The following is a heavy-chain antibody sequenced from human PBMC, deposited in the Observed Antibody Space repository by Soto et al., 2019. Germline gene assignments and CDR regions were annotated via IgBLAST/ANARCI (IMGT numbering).Heavy chain of an antibody. CDR3: ASGYYGSGSRNGMDV. CDR2: INHSGST. Sequence: PSETLSLTCAVYGGSFSGYYWSWIRQPPGKGLEWIGEINHSGSTNYNPSLKSRVTISVDTSKNQFSLKLSSVTAADTAVYYCASGYYGSGSRNGMDVWGQGTTVTV. D-gene: IGHD3-10*01. CDR1: GGSFSGYY. J-gene: IGHJ6*02. V-gene: IGHV4-34*01.